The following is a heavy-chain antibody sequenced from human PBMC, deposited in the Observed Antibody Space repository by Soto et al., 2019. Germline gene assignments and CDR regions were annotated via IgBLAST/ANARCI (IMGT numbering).Heavy chain of an antibody. CDR1: GFTLSNAW. CDR3: CTDQGDSSSWYHFDY. CDR2: IKSKTDGGTA. V-gene: IGHV3-15*07. J-gene: IGHJ4*02. D-gene: IGHD6-13*01. Sequence: EVQLVESGGGLGKPGGSLRLSCAASGFTLSNAWMHWVRQTPGKGLEWVGRIKSKTDGGTADYAAPVTGRFTISRDDSQNTLFLQMTSLNTEDTAVYYCCTDQGDSSSWYHFDYWGQGTSVTVSS.